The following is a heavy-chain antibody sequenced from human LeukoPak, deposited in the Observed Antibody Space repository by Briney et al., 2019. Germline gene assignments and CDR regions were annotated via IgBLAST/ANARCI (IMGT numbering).Heavy chain of an antibody. D-gene: IGHD3-22*01. CDR1: GGFISSYY. Sequence: TSETLSLTCTVSGGFISSYYWSWIRQPPGKGLEWIGYIYYSGSTNYNPSLKSRVTISVDTSKNQFSLKLSSVTAADTAVYYCARDQYYYDSSGYLGAFDIWGQGTMVTVSS. CDR2: IYYSGST. CDR3: ARDQYYYDSSGYLGAFDI. V-gene: IGHV4-59*01. J-gene: IGHJ3*02.